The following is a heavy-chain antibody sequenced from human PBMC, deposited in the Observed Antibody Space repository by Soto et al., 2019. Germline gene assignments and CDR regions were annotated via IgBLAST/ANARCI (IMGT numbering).Heavy chain of an antibody. CDR3: ARHHESGWYGY. V-gene: IGHV4-39*01. J-gene: IGHJ4*02. D-gene: IGHD6-19*01. CDR2: IYYSGST. CDR1: GGSISKSTYY. Sequence: QLQLQESGPGLVKPSETLSLTCTVSGGSISKSTYYWCWIRQPPGKGLEWIGSIYYSGSTYYYPSFKSXXTXSXXTSRNQFSLKLSSVTAADTAVYYCARHHESGWYGYWGQGTLVTVSS.